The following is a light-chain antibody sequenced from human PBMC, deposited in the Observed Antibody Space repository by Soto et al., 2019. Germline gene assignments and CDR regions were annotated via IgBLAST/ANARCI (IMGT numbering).Light chain of an antibody. CDR2: AAS. J-gene: IGKJ1*01. Sequence: DIQMTQTPFSLSVSVGDRVTITCRASQSISNYLNWYQQRPGKAPKLLIYAASSLQSGVPLRFSGSGSGTDFILTISSLQPDDFATYYCQQSYNTPRTFGQGTKV. CDR1: QSISNY. V-gene: IGKV1-39*01. CDR3: QQSYNTPRT.